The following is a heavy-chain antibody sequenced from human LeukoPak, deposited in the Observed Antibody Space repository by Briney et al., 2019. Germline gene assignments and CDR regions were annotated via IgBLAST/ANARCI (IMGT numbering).Heavy chain of an antibody. D-gene: IGHD6-13*01. CDR1: GFTFSSYG. Sequence: GGSLRLSCAASGFTFSSYGMHWVRQAPGKGLEWASFISTSSSYIYYADSVKGRFTISRDNAKNSLYLQMNSLRAEDTAVYYCARASSSWYYFDYWGQGTLVTVSS. J-gene: IGHJ4*02. CDR3: ARASSSWYYFDY. V-gene: IGHV3-21*01. CDR2: ISTSSSYI.